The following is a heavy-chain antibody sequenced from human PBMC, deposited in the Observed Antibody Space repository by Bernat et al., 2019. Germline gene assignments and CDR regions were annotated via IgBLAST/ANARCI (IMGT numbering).Heavy chain of an antibody. CDR3: AKDQATYYDYIWGSSTDAFDI. CDR1: GFTFSSYA. Sequence: EVQLLESGGGLVQLGGSLRLSCSASGFTFSSYAMSWVRQAPGKGLEWVSAISGSGGSTYYTESVKGRFTISRDNSKNTLYLQMNSLRAEDTAVYYCAKDQATYYDYIWGSSTDAFDIWGQGTMVTVSS. V-gene: IGHV3-23*01. J-gene: IGHJ3*02. D-gene: IGHD3-16*01. CDR2: ISGSGGST.